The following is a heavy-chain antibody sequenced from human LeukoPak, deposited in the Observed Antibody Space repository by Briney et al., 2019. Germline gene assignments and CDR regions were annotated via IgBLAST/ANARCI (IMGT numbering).Heavy chain of an antibody. CDR1: GYSISSGYY. J-gene: IGHJ4*02. CDR2: IYHSGST. CDR3: AGKYYYDSSGYFYVDW. Sequence: SETLSLTCTVSGYSISSGYYWGWIRPPPGKGLEWIGSIYHSGSTYYNPSLKSRVTMSLDTSKNQFSLNLNSVTAADTAVYYCAGKYYYDSSGYFYVDWWGQGTLVTVSS. D-gene: IGHD3-22*01. V-gene: IGHV4-38-2*02.